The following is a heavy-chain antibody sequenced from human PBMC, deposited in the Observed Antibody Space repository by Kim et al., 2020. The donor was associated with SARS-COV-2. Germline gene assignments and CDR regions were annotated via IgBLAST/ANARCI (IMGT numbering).Heavy chain of an antibody. Sequence: SVKVSCKASAGTFSTSGISWVRQAPGQGLEWMGGIIPISGTVNYAQKFQERVTITADESTSTAYMELNSLRSDDTAVYYCARKWANWNSPFDPWGQGTLVTVSS. D-gene: IGHD1-1*01. J-gene: IGHJ5*02. V-gene: IGHV1-69*13. CDR3: ARKWANWNSPFDP. CDR2: IIPISGTV. CDR1: AGTFSTSG.